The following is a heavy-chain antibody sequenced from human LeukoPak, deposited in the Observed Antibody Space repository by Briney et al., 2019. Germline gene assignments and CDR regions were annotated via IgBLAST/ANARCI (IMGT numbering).Heavy chain of an antibody. D-gene: IGHD3-3*01. Sequence: PSETLCLTCTVSGGSISSYYWSWIRQPPGKGLEWIGYIYYSGSTNYNPSLKSRVTISVDTSKNQFSLKLSSVTAADTAVYYCARAGYDFWSGYDDDFDIWGQGTMVTVSS. CDR2: IYYSGST. CDR1: GGSISSYY. CDR3: ARAGYDFWSGYDDDFDI. V-gene: IGHV4-59*01. J-gene: IGHJ3*02.